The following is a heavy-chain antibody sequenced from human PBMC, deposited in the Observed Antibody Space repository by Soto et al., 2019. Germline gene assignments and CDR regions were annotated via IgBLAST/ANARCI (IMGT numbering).Heavy chain of an antibody. CDR1: GFTFSSYA. CDR3: AKDLYNLRQWLASSLDAFDI. J-gene: IGHJ3*02. D-gene: IGHD6-19*01. V-gene: IGHV3-23*01. Sequence: GGSLRLSCAASGFTFSSYAMSWVRQAPGKGLEWVSAISGSGGSTYYADSVKGRFTISRDNSKNTLYLQMNSLRAEDTAVYYCAKDLYNLRQWLASSLDAFDIWGQGTMVTVSS. CDR2: ISGSGGST.